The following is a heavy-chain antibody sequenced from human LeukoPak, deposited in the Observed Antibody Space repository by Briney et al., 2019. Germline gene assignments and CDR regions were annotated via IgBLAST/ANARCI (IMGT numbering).Heavy chain of an antibody. CDR3: AKELGSSGSYST. CDR2: IYKDGSDK. J-gene: IGHJ5*02. V-gene: IGHV3-7*01. Sequence: GGSLRLSCAASGFTFRNSWMSWVRQAPGKGLEWVANIYKDGSDKNYADSVKGRFTISRDNAKNSLYLQMSSLRAEDTAVYYCAKELGSSGSYSTWGQGTLVTVSS. CDR1: GFTFRNSW. D-gene: IGHD1-26*01.